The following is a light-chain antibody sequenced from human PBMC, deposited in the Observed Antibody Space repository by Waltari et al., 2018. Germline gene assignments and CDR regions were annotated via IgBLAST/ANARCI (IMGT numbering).Light chain of an antibody. CDR1: NSNTGSTY. Sequence: QSVLTQPPSASGTPGQRVTLSCSGRNSNTGSTYAYWYQQLPGTTPKLVIYMSNQRPSGVPDRFSGSKSGTSASLAISGLRSDDEADYYCAAWDDSLNVILFGGGTKLTVL. CDR3: AAWDDSLNVIL. CDR2: MSN. V-gene: IGLV1-47*01. J-gene: IGLJ2*01.